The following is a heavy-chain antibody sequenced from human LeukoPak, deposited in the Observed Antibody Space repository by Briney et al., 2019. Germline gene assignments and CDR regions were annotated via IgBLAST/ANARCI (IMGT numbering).Heavy chain of an antibody. CDR1: GGSISSSRYY. CDR2: IYYSGST. J-gene: IGHJ4*02. Sequence: SETLSLTCTVSGGSISSSRYYWGWIRQPPGKGLEWIGSIYYSGSTYYNPSLKSRVTISVDTSKNQFSLRLTSVTAADTAVYYCARLGAAARPHPDYWGQGTLVTVSS. CDR3: ARLGAAARPHPDY. V-gene: IGHV4-39*01. D-gene: IGHD6-6*01.